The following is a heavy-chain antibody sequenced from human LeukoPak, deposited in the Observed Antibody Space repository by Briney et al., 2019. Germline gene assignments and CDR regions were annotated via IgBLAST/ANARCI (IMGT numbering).Heavy chain of an antibody. CDR2: IASDGSST. CDR1: GFTFSGSA. D-gene: IGHD4-23*01. Sequence: PGGSLRLSCAVSGFTFSGSAMHWVRQAPGKGLVWVSRIASDGSSTTYADSVKGRFSISRDNAKNTLYLQMNSLRVEDTAVYYCARGRPHGNDYWGQGTLVTVSS. CDR3: ARGRPHGNDY. J-gene: IGHJ4*02. V-gene: IGHV3-74*01.